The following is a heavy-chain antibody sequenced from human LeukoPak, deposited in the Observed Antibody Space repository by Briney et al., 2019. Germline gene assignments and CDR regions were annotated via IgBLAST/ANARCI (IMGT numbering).Heavy chain of an antibody. V-gene: IGHV3-30*04. CDR1: GFTFSSYA. J-gene: IGHJ4*02. Sequence: PGRSLRLSCAASGFTFSSYAMHWVRQAPGKGLEWVAVISYDGSNKYYADSVKGRFTISRDNSKNTLYLQMNSLRAEDTAVYYCARVLAYDFWSGYHFDYWGQGTLVTVSS. CDR3: ARVLAYDFWSGYHFDY. D-gene: IGHD3-3*01. CDR2: ISYDGSNK.